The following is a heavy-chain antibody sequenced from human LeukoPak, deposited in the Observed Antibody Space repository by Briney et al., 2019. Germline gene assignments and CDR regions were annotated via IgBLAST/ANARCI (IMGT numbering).Heavy chain of an antibody. CDR3: AKRGGSSWYGDFDY. V-gene: IGHV3-23*01. Sequence: GESLRPSCAASGFTFSSYAMSWVRQAPGKGLEWVSAISGSGGSTYYADSVKGRFTISRDNSKNTLYLQMNSLTAEDTAVYYCAKRGGSSWYGDFDYWGQGTLVTVSS. J-gene: IGHJ4*02. CDR2: ISGSGGST. D-gene: IGHD6-13*01. CDR1: GFTFSSYA.